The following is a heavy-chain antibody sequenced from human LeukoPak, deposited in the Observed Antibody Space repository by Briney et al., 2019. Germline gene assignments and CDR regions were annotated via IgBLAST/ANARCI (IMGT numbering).Heavy chain of an antibody. CDR2: INHSGST. Sequence: SETLSLTCTVSGGSISSSSYYWGWIRQSPGKGLEWIGEINHSGSTNYNPALKSRVTISVDTSKNQFSLKLSSVTAADTAVYYCARRSIVGATPDYWGQGTLVTVSS. V-gene: IGHV4-39*07. D-gene: IGHD1-26*01. CDR3: ARRSIVGATPDY. CDR1: GGSISSSSYY. J-gene: IGHJ4*02.